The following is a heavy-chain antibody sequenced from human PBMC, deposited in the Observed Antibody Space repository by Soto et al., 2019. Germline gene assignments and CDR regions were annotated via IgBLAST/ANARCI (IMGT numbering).Heavy chain of an antibody. D-gene: IGHD3-22*01. CDR2: ISGSGGST. V-gene: IGHV3-23*01. CDR3: AKFDSSGYYRYYYYYYGMDV. CDR1: GFTFSSYA. J-gene: IGHJ6*02. Sequence: PGGSLRLSCAASGFTFSSYAMSWVRQAPGKGLEWVSAISGSGGSTYYADSVKGRFTISRDNSKNTLYLQMNSLRAEDTAVYYCAKFDSSGYYRYYYYYYGMDVWGQGTTVTVSS.